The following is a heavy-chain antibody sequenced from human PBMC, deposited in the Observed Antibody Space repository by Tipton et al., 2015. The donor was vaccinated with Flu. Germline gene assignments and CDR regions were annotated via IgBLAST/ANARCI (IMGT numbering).Heavy chain of an antibody. CDR2: IYNNQYT. J-gene: IGHJ6*03. CDR1: GGFVSSYY. D-gene: IGHD4-17*01. CDR3: ARGDYGDYKYV. V-gene: IGHV4-59*02. Sequence: LRLSCTVSGGFVSSYYWNWIRQPPGKGLEWIGYIYNNQYTKYNPSLKSRVTVSVDPSMSQFSLRLTSVTAADTAVDYCARGDYGDYKYVWGQGTTVTVSS.